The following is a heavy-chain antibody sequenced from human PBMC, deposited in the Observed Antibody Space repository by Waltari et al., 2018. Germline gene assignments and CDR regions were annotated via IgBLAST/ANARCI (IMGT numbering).Heavy chain of an antibody. D-gene: IGHD6-13*01. V-gene: IGHV4-30-4*08. CDR3: AGRIADPQEEWYFDY. CDR1: GGSISSGDYY. J-gene: IGHJ4*02. Sequence: QVQLQESGPGLVKPSQTLSLTCTVSGGSISSGDYYWSWIRQPPGKGLEWIGYIYYSGGTYYNPSLKSRVTISVDTSKNQFSLKLSSVTAADTAVDYCAGRIADPQEEWYFDYWGQGTLVTVSS. CDR2: IYYSGGT.